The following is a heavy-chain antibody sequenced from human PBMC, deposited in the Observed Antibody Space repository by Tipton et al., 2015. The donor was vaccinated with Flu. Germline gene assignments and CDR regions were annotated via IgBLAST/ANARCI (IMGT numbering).Heavy chain of an antibody. D-gene: IGHD5-24*01. V-gene: IGHV4-59*01. CDR2: MYYKKTT. Sequence: TLSLTCTVSGGSIGPYFWTWIRQSPGKGLEWIGYMYYKKTTNYNPSLNSRVTISIDTSKNQFSLNLTSVTAADTAVYYCARADGFKLGDYYSGLDVWGRGTTVTVSS. J-gene: IGHJ6*02. CDR3: ARADGFKLGDYYSGLDV. CDR1: GGSIGPYF.